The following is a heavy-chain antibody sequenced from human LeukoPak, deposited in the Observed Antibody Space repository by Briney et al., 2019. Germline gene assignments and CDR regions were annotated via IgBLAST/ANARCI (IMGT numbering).Heavy chain of an antibody. CDR3: ARGGGYNDY. D-gene: IGHD5-24*01. CDR1: GFTFSDYF. CDR2: ISSSTTAI. Sequence: GGSLRLSCAASGFTFSDYFMSWIRQAPGRGLEWVSYISSSTTAIYYADSVKGRFTISRDNAKNSLYLQMNSLRAEDTAAHYCARGGGYNDYWGQGTLVTVSS. V-gene: IGHV3-11*01. J-gene: IGHJ4*02.